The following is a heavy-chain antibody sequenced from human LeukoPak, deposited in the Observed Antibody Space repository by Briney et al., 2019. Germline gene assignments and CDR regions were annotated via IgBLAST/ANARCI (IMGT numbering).Heavy chain of an antibody. Sequence: GGSLRLSCAASGFTVSSNYMSWVRQAPGKGLEWVSVIYSGGSTYYADSVKGRFTISRDNSKNTLYLQMNSLRAEDTAVYYCARGRSTPDYYYYYMGVWGKGTTVTVSS. CDR2: IYSGGST. V-gene: IGHV3-66*02. CDR1: GFTVSSNY. J-gene: IGHJ6*03. D-gene: IGHD3-10*01. CDR3: ARGRSTPDYYYYYMGV.